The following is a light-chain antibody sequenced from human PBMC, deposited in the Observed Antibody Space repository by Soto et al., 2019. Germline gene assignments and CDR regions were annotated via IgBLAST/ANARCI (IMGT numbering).Light chain of an antibody. CDR3: QHYGSSPQT. Sequence: DIVLRNSPGTLSLSPGERATLSCRASQSVSSSYLAWYQQKPGQAPRLLIYGASSRAPGIPDRFSGSGSGTDFTLTISSLEPEDFAVYYCQHYGSSPQTFGQGTKVDIK. CDR1: QSVSSSY. CDR2: GAS. V-gene: IGKV3-20*01. J-gene: IGKJ2*01.